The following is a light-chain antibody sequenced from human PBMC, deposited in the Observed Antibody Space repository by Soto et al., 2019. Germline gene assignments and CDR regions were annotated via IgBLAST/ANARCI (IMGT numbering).Light chain of an antibody. Sequence: EIVMTQSPATLSVSPGERATLSCRASQRVSSNLAWYQQKPGPAPRLLIYGASTRATGIPARFSGSGSGTEFTLTISSLQSEDSAVYYCQQYNSWLWTFGQGTKVDIK. V-gene: IGKV3-15*01. CDR2: GAS. CDR3: QQYNSWLWT. CDR1: QRVSSN. J-gene: IGKJ1*01.